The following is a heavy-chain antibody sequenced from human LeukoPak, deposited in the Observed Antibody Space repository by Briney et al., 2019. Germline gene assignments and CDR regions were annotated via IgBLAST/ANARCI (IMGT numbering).Heavy chain of an antibody. J-gene: IGHJ4*02. Sequence: PGGSLRLSCAASEFTFSSYSMNWVRQAPGKGLEWVSYITGSSSSTKYADSVKGRFTISRDNAKNSLYPQMNSLKDEDTAVYYCASPHSGYGWGQGTLVTVSS. CDR3: ASPHSGYG. D-gene: IGHD5-12*01. CDR1: EFTFSSYS. V-gene: IGHV3-48*02. CDR2: ITGSSSST.